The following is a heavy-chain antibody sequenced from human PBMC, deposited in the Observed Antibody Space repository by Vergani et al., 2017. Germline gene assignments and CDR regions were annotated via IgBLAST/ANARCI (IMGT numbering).Heavy chain of an antibody. CDR3: ARYLGGFGDPPFAFDI. Sequence: QVQLQESGPGLVKPSETLSLTCTVSGGSISSYYWSWIRQPPGKGLEWIGYIYYSGSTNYNPSLKSRVTISVDTSKNQFSLKLSSVTAADTAVYYCARYLGGFGDPPFAFDIWGQGTMVTVSS. D-gene: IGHD3-10*01. V-gene: IGHV4-59*01. CDR1: GGSISSYY. J-gene: IGHJ3*02. CDR2: IYYSGST.